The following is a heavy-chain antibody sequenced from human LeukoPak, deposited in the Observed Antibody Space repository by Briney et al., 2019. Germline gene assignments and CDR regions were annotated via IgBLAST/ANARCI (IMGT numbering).Heavy chain of an antibody. D-gene: IGHD6-19*01. J-gene: IGHJ4*02. CDR2: ISGSGGST. CDR1: GFTFSSYA. CDR3: AKDSSGWIDYFDY. V-gene: IGHV3-23*01. Sequence: GGSLRLSCAASGFTFSSYAMSWVRQAPGKGLEGVSAISGSGGSTYYADSVKGRFTISRDNSKNTLYLQMNSLRAEDTAVYYCAKDSSGWIDYFDYWGQGTLVTVSS.